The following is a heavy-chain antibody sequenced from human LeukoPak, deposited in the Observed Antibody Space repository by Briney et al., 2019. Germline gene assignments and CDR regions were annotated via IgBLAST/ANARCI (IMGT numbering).Heavy chain of an antibody. V-gene: IGHV1-3*04. CDR1: GYTFTHYA. Sequence: GASVKVSCKASGYTFTHYAMHWVRQAPGQSLEWMGWINTGNGNTKYTQKFQGRVTLTRDTSANTAYMEVTSLRSEDTAVYYCATRSASSYGGVFDFWGQGSLVIVSS. J-gene: IGHJ4*02. CDR2: INTGNGNT. D-gene: IGHD3-16*01. CDR3: ATRSASSYGGVFDF.